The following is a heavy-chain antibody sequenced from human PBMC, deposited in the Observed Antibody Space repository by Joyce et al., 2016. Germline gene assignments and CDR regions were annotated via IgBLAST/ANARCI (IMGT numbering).Heavy chain of an antibody. J-gene: IGHJ4*02. Sequence: VQLVESGGGLVQPGGSLRLSCAASGFNFGNFWMHWVCQIPGQGLVWVSRIYGDGATRTYADFVKGRFTISRDNAKNTLYLQMNSLGAEDTAVYFCARDIRYSSDYWGQGTLVTVSS. CDR3: ARDIRYSSDY. CDR2: IYGDGATR. CDR1: GFNFGNFW. V-gene: IGHV3-74*01. D-gene: IGHD6-13*01.